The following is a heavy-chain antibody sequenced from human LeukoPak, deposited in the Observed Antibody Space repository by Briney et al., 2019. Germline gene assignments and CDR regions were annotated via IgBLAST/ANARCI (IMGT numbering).Heavy chain of an antibody. V-gene: IGHV3-7*03. J-gene: IGHJ6*04. CDR1: GFTFSSYW. Sequence: GGSLRLSCAASGFTFSSYWMSWVRQAPGKGLEWVANINQDGSEKYYVDSVKGRFTISRDNAKNSLYLQMNSLRAEDTAVYYCARRSSGYCSSTSCYAYHYYYYGMDVWGKGTTVTVSS. D-gene: IGHD2-2*01. CDR3: ARRSSGYCSSTSCYAYHYYYYGMDV. CDR2: INQDGSEK.